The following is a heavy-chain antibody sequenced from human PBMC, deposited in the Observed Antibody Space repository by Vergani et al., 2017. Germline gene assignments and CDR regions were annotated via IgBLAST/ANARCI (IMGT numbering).Heavy chain of an antibody. Sequence: QVQLVQSGSEVRKPGASVKVSCQVSGYSLTELTTHWVRQAPGKGLEWMGGFDPEHGEVTFAHHIQGRVTMTEDRSTDTAYMELSSLRPEDTALYYCAMVTDYYDSSGYYLDYWGQGTLVTVSS. J-gene: IGHJ4*02. CDR2: FDPEHGEV. CDR1: GYSLTELT. CDR3: AMVTDYYDSSGYYLDY. D-gene: IGHD3-22*01. V-gene: IGHV1-24*01.